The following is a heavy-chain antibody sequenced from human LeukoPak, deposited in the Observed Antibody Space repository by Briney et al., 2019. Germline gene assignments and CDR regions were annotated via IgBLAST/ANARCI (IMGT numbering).Heavy chain of an antibody. CDR1: GFTFSSYS. Sequence: GGSLRLSCAASGFTFSSYSMNWVRQAPGKGLEWVSSISSSSSYIYYADSVKGRFTISSDNAKNSLYLQMNSLRAEDTAVYYCARVRIFGVVIRYYYYYMDVWGKGTTVTVSS. CDR3: ARVRIFGVVIRYYYYYMDV. CDR2: ISSSSSYI. D-gene: IGHD3-3*01. J-gene: IGHJ6*03. V-gene: IGHV3-21*01.